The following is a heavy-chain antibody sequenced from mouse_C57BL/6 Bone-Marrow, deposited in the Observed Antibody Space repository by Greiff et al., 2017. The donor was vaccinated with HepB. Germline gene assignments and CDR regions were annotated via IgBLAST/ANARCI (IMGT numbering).Heavy chain of an antibody. CDR1: GYTFTDYE. D-gene: IGHD4-1*01. CDR2: IDPETGGT. J-gene: IGHJ2*01. CDR3: TGVPDWEGY. V-gene: IGHV1-15*01. Sequence: VQLQQSGAELVRPGASVTLSCKASGYTFTDYEMHWVKQTPVHGLEWIGAIDPETGGTAYNQKFKGKAILTADKSSSTAYMELRSLTSEDSAVYYCTGVPDWEGYWGQGTTLTVSS.